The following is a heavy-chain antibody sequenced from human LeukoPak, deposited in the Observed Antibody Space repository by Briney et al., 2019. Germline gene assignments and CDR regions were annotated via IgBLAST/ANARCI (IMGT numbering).Heavy chain of an antibody. J-gene: IGHJ4*02. CDR2: IKQDGSEK. V-gene: IGHV3-7*01. D-gene: IGHD6-13*01. CDR1: GFTFSTYG. CDR3: ARGPRLMAADGLRYFDS. Sequence: GGSLRLSWVALGFTFSTYGMSWVGQAPGKGLGGVPKIKQDGSEKYHAHSVKGRFSISRDNAKNSLYLQMNSLRVEDTAVYFCARGPRLMAADGLRYFDSWGQGNLVTVSS.